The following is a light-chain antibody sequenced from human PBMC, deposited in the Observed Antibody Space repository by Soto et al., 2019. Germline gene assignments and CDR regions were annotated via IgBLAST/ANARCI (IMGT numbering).Light chain of an antibody. CDR3: QQYNTYLST. CDR1: QSISSW. J-gene: IGKJ1*01. CDR2: DAS. V-gene: IGKV1-5*01. Sequence: DIQMTQSPSTLSASLGDRVIITCRASQSISSWLAWYQQKPGKAPKLLIYDASTLESGVPSRFSGSGSGTEFTLTISSLQPDDFATYYCQQYNTYLSTIGQGTKVEIK.